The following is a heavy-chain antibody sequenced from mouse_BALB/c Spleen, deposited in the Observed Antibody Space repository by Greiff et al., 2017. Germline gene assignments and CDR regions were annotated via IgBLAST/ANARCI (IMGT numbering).Heavy chain of an antibody. CDR1: GYSFTGYN. CDR3: ARVFGYDGHWYFDV. J-gene: IGHJ1*01. CDR2: IDPYYGGT. Sequence: VQLKESGPELEKPGASVKISCKASGYSFTGYNMNWVKQSNGKSLEWIGNIDPYYGGTSYNQKFKGKATLTVDKSSSTAYMQLKSLTSEDSAVSYCARVFGYDGHWYFDVWGAGTTVTVSS. D-gene: IGHD2-2*01. V-gene: IGHV1-39*01.